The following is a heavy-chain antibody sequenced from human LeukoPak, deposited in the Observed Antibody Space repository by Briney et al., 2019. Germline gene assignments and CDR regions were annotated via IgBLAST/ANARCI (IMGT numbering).Heavy chain of an antibody. CDR3: AKGRNWKQHRALYGMDV. CDR1: GFTFSSYW. J-gene: IGHJ6*02. CDR2: IKQDGSEK. V-gene: IGHV3-7*01. Sequence: GGSLRLSCAASGFTFSSYWMSWVRQAPGKGLEWVANIKQDGSEKYYADSVKGRFAISRDNSKNTLYLQMNSLRAEDTAVYYCAKGRNWKQHRALYGMDVWGQGTTVTVSS. D-gene: IGHD1-1*01.